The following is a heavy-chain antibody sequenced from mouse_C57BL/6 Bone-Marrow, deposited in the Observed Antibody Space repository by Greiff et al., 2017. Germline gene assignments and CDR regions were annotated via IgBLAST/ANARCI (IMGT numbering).Heavy chain of an antibody. D-gene: IGHD2-4*01. CDR1: GYTFTDYE. V-gene: IGHV1-15*01. Sequence: QVQLQQSGAELVRPGASVTLSCKASGYTFTDYEMHWVKQTPVHGLEWIGAIDPETGGTAYNQKFKGKAILTADKSSSTAYMELRSLTSEDSAVYYCTRLGLYYDPYYYAMDYWGQGTSVTVAS. J-gene: IGHJ4*01. CDR3: TRLGLYYDPYYYAMDY. CDR2: IDPETGGT.